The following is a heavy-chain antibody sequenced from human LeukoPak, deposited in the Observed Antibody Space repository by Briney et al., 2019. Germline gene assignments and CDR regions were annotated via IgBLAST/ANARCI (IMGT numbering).Heavy chain of an antibody. D-gene: IGHD3-10*01. J-gene: IGHJ4*02. V-gene: IGHV1-69*13. CDR3: ASSRLTWEYGTGSYGFDY. CDR2: IIPIFGTA. Sequence: SVKVSCKASGGTFSSYAISWVQQAPGQGLEWMGGIIPIFGTANYAQKFQGRVTITADESTSTAYMELSSLRSEDTAVYYCASSRLTWEYGTGSYGFDYWGQGTLVTVSS. CDR1: GGTFSSYA.